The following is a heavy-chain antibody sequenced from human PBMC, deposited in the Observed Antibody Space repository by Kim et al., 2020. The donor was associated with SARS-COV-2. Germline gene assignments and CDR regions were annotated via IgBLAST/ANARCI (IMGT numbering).Heavy chain of an antibody. J-gene: IGHJ4*02. CDR3: ATSMVRAAYDY. Sequence: GGSLRLSCVGSGFTFGDSWMAWVRQAPGKGLEWVANMNQDGSQRRYVDSVRGRFTISRDNAKNSVFLQMNSLRAEDSGVYYCATSMVRAAYDYWGQGTLVTVSS. D-gene: IGHD3-10*01. CDR1: GFTFGDSW. CDR2: MNQDGSQR. V-gene: IGHV3-7*03.